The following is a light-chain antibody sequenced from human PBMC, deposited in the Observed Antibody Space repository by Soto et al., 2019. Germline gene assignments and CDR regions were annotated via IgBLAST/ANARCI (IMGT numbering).Light chain of an antibody. V-gene: IGLV2-14*01. CDR2: EVS. Sequence: QSVLTQPASVSGSPGQSITISCTGTSSDVGGYNYVSWYQQYPGKAPKLMIYEVSNRPSGVSNRFSGSKSGNTASLTISGLQAEDEADYYCSSYTSSSTDVVFGGGTKLTVL. CDR1: SSDVGGYNY. J-gene: IGLJ2*01. CDR3: SSYTSSSTDVV.